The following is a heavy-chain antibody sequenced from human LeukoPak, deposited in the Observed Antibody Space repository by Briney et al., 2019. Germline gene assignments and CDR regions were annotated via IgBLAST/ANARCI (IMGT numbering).Heavy chain of an antibody. Sequence: SETLSLTCAVYGGSFSGYYWSWIRQPPGKGLEWIGEINHSGSTNYNPSLKSRVTISVDTSKNQFSLKLSSVTAADTAVYYCARHSLLWFGGTAYYMDVWGKGTTVTISS. CDR3: ARHSLLWFGGTAYYMDV. CDR1: GGSFSGYY. D-gene: IGHD3-10*01. J-gene: IGHJ6*03. CDR2: INHSGST. V-gene: IGHV4-34*01.